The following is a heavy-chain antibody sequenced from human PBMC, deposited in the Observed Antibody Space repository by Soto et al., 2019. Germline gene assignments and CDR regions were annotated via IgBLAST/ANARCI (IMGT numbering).Heavy chain of an antibody. CDR1: GFTFSSYA. Sequence: GGSLRLSCASSGFTFSSYAMSLVRQAPGKGLEWVSAISGSGGSTYYADSVKGRFTISRDNSKNTLYLQMNSLRAEDTAVYYCAKDPTFGWEPIMDYFDYWGQGTLVTVSS. CDR3: AKDPTFGWEPIMDYFDY. CDR2: ISGSGGST. J-gene: IGHJ4*02. V-gene: IGHV3-23*01. D-gene: IGHD1-26*01.